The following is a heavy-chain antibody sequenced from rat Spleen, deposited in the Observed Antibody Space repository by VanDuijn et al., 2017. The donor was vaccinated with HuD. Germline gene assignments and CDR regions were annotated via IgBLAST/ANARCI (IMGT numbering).Heavy chain of an antibody. V-gene: IGHV5-20*01. J-gene: IGHJ1*01. Sequence: EVQLVESGGGLVQPGRSLKLSCAASGFTFSDYYMAWVRQAPTKGLEWVASISYDGSSTYYRDSVKGRFTISRDDAKSSLYLQMDSLRSEYTATYYCTTQDSYYYDGTYYSYWYFDFWGPGTMVTVSS. CDR1: GFTFSDYY. CDR3: TTQDSYYYDGTYYSYWYFDF. D-gene: IGHD1-12*02. CDR2: ISYDGSST.